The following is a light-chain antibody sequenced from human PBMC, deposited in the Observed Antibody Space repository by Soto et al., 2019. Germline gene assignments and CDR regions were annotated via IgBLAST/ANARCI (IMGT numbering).Light chain of an antibody. Sequence: ETVMTQSPATLSVSPGEGATLSFRASQSVSSNLVWYQHRPGQAPRLLIYGASTRATDIPARFSGSGSGTEFTLTISSLQSEDFAEYHCQQYNNWPQTFGQGTKVDIK. CDR1: QSVSSN. CDR2: GAS. J-gene: IGKJ1*01. CDR3: QQYNNWPQT. V-gene: IGKV3-15*01.